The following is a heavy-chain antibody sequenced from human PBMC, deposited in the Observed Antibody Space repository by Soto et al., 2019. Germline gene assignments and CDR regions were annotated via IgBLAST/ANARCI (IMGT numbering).Heavy chain of an antibody. CDR3: ARGREWISPLSPFDY. V-gene: IGHV3-53*01. CDR2: IYSGGST. D-gene: IGHD3-3*01. CDR1: GFTVSSNY. J-gene: IGHJ4*02. Sequence: GGSLRLSCAASGFTVSSNYMSWVRQAPGKGLEWVSVIYSGGSTYYADSVKGRFTISRDNSKNTLYLQMNSLRAEDTAVYYCARGREWISPLSPFDYWGQGTLVTVSS.